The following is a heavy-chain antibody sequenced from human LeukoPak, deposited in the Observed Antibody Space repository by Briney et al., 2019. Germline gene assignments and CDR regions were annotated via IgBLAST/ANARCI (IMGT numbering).Heavy chain of an antibody. CDR3: AKAKSIAAGVAWFDP. D-gene: IGHD6-13*01. CDR1: GFTFSSDW. V-gene: IGHV3-74*01. J-gene: IGHJ5*02. Sequence: GGSLRLSCAVSGFTFSSDWMIWVRQAPGKGLVWVSRISVDGRTTNYADSMKGRFTISRDNAKSTLYLQMNSLRAEDTAVYYCAKAKSIAAGVAWFDPWGQGTLVTVSS. CDR2: ISVDGRTT.